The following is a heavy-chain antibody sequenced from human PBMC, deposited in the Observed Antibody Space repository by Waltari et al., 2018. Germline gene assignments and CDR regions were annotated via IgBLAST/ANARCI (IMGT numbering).Heavy chain of an antibody. CDR1: APGTTYP. V-gene: IGHV7-4-1*02. J-gene: IGHJ4*02. D-gene: IGHD6-25*01. CDR3: VRTWGYSGYVF. Sequence: QFRLVQSEPALKRPGASVRISCNVSAPGTTYPINWVRQAPGQGLVWVGSIEPTTGHPTYARDFAGRCALSTDASVATAYLVISDLQTADTALYYCVRTWGYSGYVFWGQGTLITVSS. CDR2: IEPTTGHP.